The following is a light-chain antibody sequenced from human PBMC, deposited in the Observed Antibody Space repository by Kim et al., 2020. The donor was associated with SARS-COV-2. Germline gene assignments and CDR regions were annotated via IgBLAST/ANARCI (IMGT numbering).Light chain of an antibody. Sequence: LAPGTRATPSRRASQSVIWILAWYQQKPGQAPRLLNYDASTRATGIPARFSGSGSGTEFTLTISSLQSEDFAVYYCQQYNSWLITFGQGTRLEIK. J-gene: IGKJ5*01. CDR1: QSVIWI. CDR2: DAS. V-gene: IGKV3D-15*01. CDR3: QQYNSWLIT.